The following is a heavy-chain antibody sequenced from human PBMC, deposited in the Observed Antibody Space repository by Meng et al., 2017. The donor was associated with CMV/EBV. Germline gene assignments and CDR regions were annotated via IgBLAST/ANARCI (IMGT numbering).Heavy chain of an antibody. CDR2: IIPSSGST. J-gene: IGHJ4*02. CDR3: ARDYGDYVFDY. Sequence: ASVKVSCKTSGYTFTRFHMHWVRQAPGQGLEWMGKIIPSSGSTTYAPRFQGRVTMTRDTSTSTVYMELNSLRSEDTAVYSCARDYGDYVFDYWSQGTLVTVSS. V-gene: IGHV1-46*01. D-gene: IGHD4-17*01. CDR1: GYTFTRFH.